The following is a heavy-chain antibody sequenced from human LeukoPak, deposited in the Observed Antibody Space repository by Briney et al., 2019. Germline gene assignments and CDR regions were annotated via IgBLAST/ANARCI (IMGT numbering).Heavy chain of an antibody. V-gene: IGHV4-59*08. Sequence: SETLSLTCTVSGGSITTDYWSWIRQPPGKGLEWIGYISDTGNTIYNTSFESRVSISVDTSKNQFSLKLSSVTAADTAVYYCARHTIRGVVFDYWGRGTRVTVSS. CDR1: GGSITTDY. J-gene: IGHJ4*02. CDR3: ARHTIRGVVFDY. D-gene: IGHD3-10*01. CDR2: ISDTGNT.